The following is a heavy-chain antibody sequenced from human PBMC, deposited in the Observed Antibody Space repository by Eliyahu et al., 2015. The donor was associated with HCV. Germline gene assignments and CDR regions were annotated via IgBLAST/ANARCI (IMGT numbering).Heavy chain of an antibody. CDR1: GFTFSSYA. V-gene: IGHV3-23*01. D-gene: IGHD5-12*01. CDR3: AKAVGAYSGYDGFDY. CDR2: STGSGGGT. J-gene: IGHJ4*02. Sequence: EVQLLESGGGLVQPGGSLRLSCAASGFTFSSYAMSWVRQAPGKGLEWFSASTGSGGGTYXADSVKGRFTISRDKSKNTLYLQMNSLRAEDTALYYCAKAVGAYSGYDGFDYWGQGALVTVSS.